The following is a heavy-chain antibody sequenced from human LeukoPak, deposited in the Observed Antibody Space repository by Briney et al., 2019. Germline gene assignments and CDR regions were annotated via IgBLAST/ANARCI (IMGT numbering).Heavy chain of an antibody. Sequence: ASVKVSCKASGYTFTSYDINWVRQATGQGLEWMGWMNPNSGNTGYAQKFQGRVTMTRNTSISTAYMELSSLRSEDTAVHYCAMGHSSSSPWFDPWGQGTLVTVSS. CDR1: GYTFTSYD. V-gene: IGHV1-8*01. CDR2: MNPNSGNT. CDR3: AMGHSSSSPWFDP. J-gene: IGHJ5*02. D-gene: IGHD6-6*01.